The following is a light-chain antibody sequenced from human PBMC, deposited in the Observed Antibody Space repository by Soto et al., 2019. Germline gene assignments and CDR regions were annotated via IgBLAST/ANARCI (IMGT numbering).Light chain of an antibody. Sequence: DIQMTQSPSTLSASVGDRATITCRASQSISRWLAWSQQKAGKAPKLLIYEASKLESGVPSRISGSGSGTEFTLTISSLQPEDFAVYYCQQYHSYWTFGQGTKVDIK. CDR1: QSISRW. V-gene: IGKV1-5*03. CDR2: EAS. CDR3: QQYHSYWT. J-gene: IGKJ1*01.